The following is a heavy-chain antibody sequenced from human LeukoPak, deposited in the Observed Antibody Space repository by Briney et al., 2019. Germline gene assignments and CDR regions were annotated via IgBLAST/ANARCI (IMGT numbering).Heavy chain of an antibody. CDR1: GFTVSSNY. Sequence: PGGSLRLSCAASGFTVSSNYMSWVRQPRGKGLEWVSSIFPSGGEIHYADSVRGRFTISRDNSKSTLSLQMNSLRAEDTAIYYCVTYRQVMLPFEAWGQGTLVTVSS. J-gene: IGHJ5*02. V-gene: IGHV3-53*01. D-gene: IGHD5-18*01. CDR2: IFPSGGEI. CDR3: VTYRQVMLPFEA.